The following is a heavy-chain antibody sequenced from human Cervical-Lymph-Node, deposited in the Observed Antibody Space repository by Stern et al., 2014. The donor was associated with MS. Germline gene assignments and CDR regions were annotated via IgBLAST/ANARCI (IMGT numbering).Heavy chain of an antibody. J-gene: IGHJ6*02. CDR2: FDPEDGET. CDR1: GYTLPELS. Sequence: VQLVESVAEVKKPGASVKVSCKVSGYTLPELSMHWVRQAPGKGLEWMGGFDPEDGETIYAQKFQGRVTMTEDTSTDTAYMELSSLRSEDTAVYYCATDRDDFRSGYSAPTKGYGLDVWGQGTTVTVTS. CDR3: ATDRDDFRSGYSAPTKGYGLDV. D-gene: IGHD3-3*01. V-gene: IGHV1-24*01.